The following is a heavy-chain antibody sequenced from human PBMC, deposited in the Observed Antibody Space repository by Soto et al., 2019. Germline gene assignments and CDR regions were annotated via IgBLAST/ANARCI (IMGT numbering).Heavy chain of an antibody. CDR2: VIPIYGTP. CDR1: RGALSSYA. D-gene: IGHD1-20*01. V-gene: IGHV1-69*18. Sequence: QVQLVQSGAEVKQPGSSVKVSCKASRGALSSYAITWVRQAPGQGLDWMGRVIPIYGTPNYAQKFQGRLSLTVDASKQKAYLKLSGLRSEDTAVYFCASAVSRKSNRGAFDIWGQVTMFTVSS. CDR3: ASAVSRKSNRGAFDI. J-gene: IGHJ3*02.